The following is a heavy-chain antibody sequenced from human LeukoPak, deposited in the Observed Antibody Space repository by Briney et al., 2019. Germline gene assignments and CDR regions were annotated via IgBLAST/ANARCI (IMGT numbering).Heavy chain of an antibody. J-gene: IGHJ4*02. D-gene: IGHD4-11*01. CDR3: ADPTVADL. Sequence: GGSLRLSCAGSGFTFSDYAMSWVRQAPGKGLEWVSAISGSGRHIYYADSVQGRFTISRDNSKKTVYLQMNSLRAEDTAVYYCADPTVADLWGQGTLVTVSS. V-gene: IGHV3-23*01. CDR1: GFTFSDYA. CDR2: ISGSGRHI.